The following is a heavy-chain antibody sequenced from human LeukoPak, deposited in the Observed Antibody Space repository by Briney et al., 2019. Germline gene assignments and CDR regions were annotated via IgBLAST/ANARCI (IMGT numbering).Heavy chain of an antibody. CDR3: ARSPIYGGIAAASDAFDI. CDR1: GGSISSSSYY. J-gene: IGHJ3*02. D-gene: IGHD6-13*01. CDR2: IYYSGST. V-gene: IGHV4-39*01. Sequence: SETLSLTCTVSGGSISSSSYYWGWIRQPPGKGLEWIGSIYYSGSTYYNPSLRSRVTISVDTSKNQFSLKLSSVTAADTAVYYCARSPIYGGIAAASDAFDIWGQGTMVTVSS.